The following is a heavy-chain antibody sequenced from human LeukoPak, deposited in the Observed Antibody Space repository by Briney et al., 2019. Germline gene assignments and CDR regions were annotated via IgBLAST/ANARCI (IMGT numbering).Heavy chain of an antibody. CDR1: GYSFTSYY. V-gene: IGHV1-2*02. CDR2: INPNSGGT. Sequence: GESLKISCKGSGYSFTSYYMHWVRQAPGQGLEWMGWINPNSGGTNYAQKFQGRVTMTRDTSISTAYMELSRLRSDDTAVYYCARVFDKYGSGDYWGQGTLVTVSS. CDR3: ARVFDKYGSGDY. J-gene: IGHJ4*02. D-gene: IGHD3-10*01.